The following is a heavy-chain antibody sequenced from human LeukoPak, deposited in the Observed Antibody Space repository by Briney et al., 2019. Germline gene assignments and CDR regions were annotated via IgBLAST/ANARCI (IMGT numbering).Heavy chain of an antibody. V-gene: IGHV4-39*01. Sequence: SETLSLTCTVSGGSIRSSSYYWVWIRQPPGKGLEWIGRIFYSGSTYYNPSLKSRVTISVDTSKNQFSLELSSVTAADTAEYYCARLYGGNSGAFDIWGQGTVVTVSS. CDR2: IFYSGST. J-gene: IGHJ3*02. CDR3: ARLYGGNSGAFDI. CDR1: GGSIRSSSYY. D-gene: IGHD4-23*01.